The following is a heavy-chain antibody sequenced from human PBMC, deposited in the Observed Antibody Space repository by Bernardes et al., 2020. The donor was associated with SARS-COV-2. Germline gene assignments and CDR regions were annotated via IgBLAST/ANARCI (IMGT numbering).Heavy chain of an antibody. CDR3: ATAGGIGYSDWCRK. J-gene: IGHJ4*02. CDR2: SSRSSSVV. D-gene: IGHD6-19*01. V-gene: IGHV3-48*01. Sequence: GGSLRLSCAVSGPTLSDSDMIWVRQDSGKRLEWLAHSSRSSSVVYYADSVKGRFTVSRDNAKNSLYLQMSSLRAEDTAVYYCATAGGIGYSDWCRKWGQGTLVTVSP. CDR1: GPTLSDSD.